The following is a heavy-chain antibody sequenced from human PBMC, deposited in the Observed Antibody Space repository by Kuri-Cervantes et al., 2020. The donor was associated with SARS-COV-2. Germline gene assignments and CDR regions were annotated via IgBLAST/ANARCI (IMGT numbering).Heavy chain of an antibody. CDR2: ISSISGFI. D-gene: IGHD2-2*01. Sequence: GESLKISCAASGFTFSSYAMNWVRQAPGKGLEWVSSISSISGFIYYADAVKGRFTISRDNAKNPLYLQMNSLRAEDTAVYFCARDTPYCSSNTCSDFWGQGTLVTVSS. CDR1: GFTFSSYA. J-gene: IGHJ4*02. V-gene: IGHV3-21*01. CDR3: ARDTPYCSSNTCSDF.